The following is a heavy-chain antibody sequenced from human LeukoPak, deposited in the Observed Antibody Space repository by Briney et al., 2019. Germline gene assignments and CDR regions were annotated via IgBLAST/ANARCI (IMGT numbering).Heavy chain of an antibody. CDR1: GYLFTTYG. D-gene: IGHD3-10*01. Sequence: GASVKVSCKPSGYLFTTYGISWVRQAPGQGLGWMGWISAYNGNTNDAQKLQGRGTMTTDTSTSTAYMELRSLRSDDTAVYYCARVGGSGSYEGWFDPWGQGTLVTVSS. V-gene: IGHV1-18*01. J-gene: IGHJ5*02. CDR2: ISAYNGNT. CDR3: ARVGGSGSYEGWFDP.